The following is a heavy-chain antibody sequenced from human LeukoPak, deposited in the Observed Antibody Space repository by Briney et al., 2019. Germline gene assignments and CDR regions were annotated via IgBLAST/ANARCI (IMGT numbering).Heavy chain of an antibody. CDR3: ARSGYYSSGWYGRGAGYFDY. V-gene: IGHV4-4*07. D-gene: IGHD6-19*01. CDR1: GGSISSYY. CDR2: IYTSGST. J-gene: IGHJ4*02. Sequence: PSETLSLTCTVSGGSISSYYWSWIRQPAGKGLEWIGRIYTSGSTNYNPSLKSRVTMSVDTSKNQFSLKLSSVTAADTAVYHCARSGYYSSGWYGRGAGYFDYWGQGTLVTVSS.